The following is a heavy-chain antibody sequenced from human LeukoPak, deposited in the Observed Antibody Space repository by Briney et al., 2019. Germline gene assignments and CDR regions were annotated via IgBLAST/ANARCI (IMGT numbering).Heavy chain of an antibody. CDR1: GYTLTELS. CDR2: FDPEDGET. CDR3: ATDVATSIAAQPGGY. Sequence: ASVKVSCKVSGYTLTELSMHWVRQAPGEGLEWMGGFDPEDGETIYAQKFQGRVTMPEDTSTDTAYMELSSLRSEDTAVYYCATDVATSIAAQPGGYWGQGTLVTVSS. J-gene: IGHJ4*02. V-gene: IGHV1-24*01. D-gene: IGHD6-6*01.